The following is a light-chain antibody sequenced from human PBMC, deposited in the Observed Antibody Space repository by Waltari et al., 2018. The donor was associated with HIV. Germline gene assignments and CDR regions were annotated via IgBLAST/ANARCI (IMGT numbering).Light chain of an antibody. CDR2: RNN. CDR3: AAWDDSLSAVV. Sequence: QSVLTQPPSASGTPGQRVTISCSGSSSNIGSKYVYWFQQLPGPAPNLLMYRNNQRPSGVPDRVSGSKSGTSASLAISGLRAEDEADYYCAAWDDSLSAVVFGGGTKLTVL. CDR1: SSNIGSKY. J-gene: IGLJ3*02. V-gene: IGLV1-47*01.